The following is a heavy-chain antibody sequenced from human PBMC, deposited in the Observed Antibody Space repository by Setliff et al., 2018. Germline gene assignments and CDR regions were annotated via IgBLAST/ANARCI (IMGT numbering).Heavy chain of an antibody. Sequence: NPSETLSLTCTVYGGSFSNYYWSWIRQPPGKGLEWIGEINHSGSTYYNPTLNSRVTMSVDTSKNQFSLMLTSVTAADTAVYYCARRDGSIIYRGFFDYWGQGALVTVSS. CDR2: INHSGST. CDR3: ARRDGSIIYRGFFDY. D-gene: IGHD5-18*01. V-gene: IGHV4-34*01. CDR1: GGSFSNYY. J-gene: IGHJ4*02.